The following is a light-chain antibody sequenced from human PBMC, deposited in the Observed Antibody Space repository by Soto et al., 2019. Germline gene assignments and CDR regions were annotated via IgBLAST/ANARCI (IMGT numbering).Light chain of an antibody. CDR2: KVS. CDR3: MQGTHWPIT. CDR1: QSLVHSDGIAY. J-gene: IGKJ5*01. Sequence: DVVMTESPLSLPVTLGQPASISCRSNQSLVHSDGIAYFSWFQQRPGRSPRRLIYKVSNRDSGVPARFSGSGSGTDVALKNSRVESEDVGVYYCMQGTHWPITFGQGTRLEIK. V-gene: IGKV2-30*02.